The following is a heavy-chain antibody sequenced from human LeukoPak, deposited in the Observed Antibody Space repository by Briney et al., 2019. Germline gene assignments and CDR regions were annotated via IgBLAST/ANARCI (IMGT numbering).Heavy chain of an antibody. CDR1: GSTFTSYA. CDR2: IIPIFGSA. CDR3: ARVLTTTLMTYFDY. D-gene: IGHD4-17*01. J-gene: IGHJ4*02. V-gene: IGHV1-69*13. Sequence: ASVKLSCKASGSTFTSYAISWVRQAPGQGLEWMGGIIPIFGSANFAQKFQVRVTMTADESTSTTYMALSSLRCTDSAVYYCARVLTTTLMTYFDYWGQGTLVTVSS.